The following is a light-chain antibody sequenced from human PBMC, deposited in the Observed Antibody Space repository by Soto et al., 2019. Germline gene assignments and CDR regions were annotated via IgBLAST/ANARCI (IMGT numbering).Light chain of an antibody. Sequence: EIPFTQSPVTLSLSPWALATPAGRASQSIGSYLAWYQQRNGKPPRLLIYDASNRANGIPSRFSGSGSGTEFTLTISRLQPDDFATYYCQQYNSYSRTFGQGTKVDIK. CDR2: DAS. CDR3: QQYNSYSRT. CDR1: QSIGSY. V-gene: IGKV3-11*01. J-gene: IGKJ1*01.